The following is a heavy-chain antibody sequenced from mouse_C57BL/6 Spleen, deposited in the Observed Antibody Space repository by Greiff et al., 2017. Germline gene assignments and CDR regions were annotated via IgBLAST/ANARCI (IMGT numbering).Heavy chain of an antibody. V-gene: IGHV5-17*01. Sequence: EVHLVESGGGLVKPGGSLKLSCAASGFTFSDYGMHWVRQAPEKGLEWVAYISSGSSTIYYADTVKGRFTISRDNAKNTLFLQMTSLRSEDTAMYYCARQGLRRTWFAYWGQGTLVTVSA. CDR1: GFTFSDYG. CDR2: ISSGSSTI. CDR3: ARQGLRRTWFAY. D-gene: IGHD2-4*01. J-gene: IGHJ3*01.